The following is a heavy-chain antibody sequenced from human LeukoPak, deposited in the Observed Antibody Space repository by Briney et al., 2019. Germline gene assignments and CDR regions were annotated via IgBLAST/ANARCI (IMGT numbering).Heavy chain of an antibody. CDR2: IWYDGSNK. V-gene: IGHV3-33*01. CDR3: AREVSYCGTTNCQSDY. CDR1: GFTFSSYG. Sequence: GGSLRLSCAASGFTFSSYGMHWVRQAPGKGLEWVALIWYDGSNKYYADSVEGRFTISRDNSKNTVFLQMNSLRAEDTAVYYCAREVSYCGTTNCQSDYWGQGTLVTVSS. D-gene: IGHD2-2*01. J-gene: IGHJ4*02.